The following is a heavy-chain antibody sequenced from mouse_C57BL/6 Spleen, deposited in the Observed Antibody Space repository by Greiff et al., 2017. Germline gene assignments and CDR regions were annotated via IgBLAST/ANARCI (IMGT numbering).Heavy chain of an antibody. D-gene: IGHD1-1*01. Sequence: EVQGVESGGGLVKPGGSLKLSCAASGFTFSSYTMSWARQTPENRLEWVATISGGGGNTYYPDSVKGRFTISRDIAKNTLYLQMSSLRSEDTALYYCARHGLLRLVDYWGSGTTLTVSS. V-gene: IGHV5-9*01. CDR1: GFTFSSYT. J-gene: IGHJ2*01. CDR2: ISGGGGNT. CDR3: ARHGLLRLVDY.